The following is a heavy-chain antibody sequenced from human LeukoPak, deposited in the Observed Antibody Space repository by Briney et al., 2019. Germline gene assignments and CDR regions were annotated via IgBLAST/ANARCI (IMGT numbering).Heavy chain of an antibody. CDR2: ISAYNGNT. CDR1: GYTFTSYG. CDR3: ARGARGVDQHGRFDP. J-gene: IGHJ5*02. Sequence: ASVKVSCTASGYTFTSYGISWVRQAPGQGLEWMGWISAYNGNTNYAQKLQGRVTMTTDTSTSTAYMELRSLRSDDTAVYYCARGARGVDQHGRFDPWGQGTLVTVSS. V-gene: IGHV1-18*01. D-gene: IGHD3-10*01.